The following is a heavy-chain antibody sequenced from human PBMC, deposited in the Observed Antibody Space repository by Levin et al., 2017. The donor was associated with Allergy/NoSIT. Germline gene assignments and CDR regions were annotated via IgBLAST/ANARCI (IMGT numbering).Heavy chain of an antibody. D-gene: IGHD5-12*01. CDR2: SRNKANSYAT. V-gene: IGHV3-72*01. Sequence: SGGFLRLSCAASGFTFSDFYMDWVRQTPGKGLEWVGRSRNKANSYATEYASSGKGRFTISRAASKNILYLQMNNLKTDDTAVYYCAAGYCLWGQGSLVTVSS. CDR1: GFTFSDFY. J-gene: IGHJ4*02. CDR3: AAGYCL.